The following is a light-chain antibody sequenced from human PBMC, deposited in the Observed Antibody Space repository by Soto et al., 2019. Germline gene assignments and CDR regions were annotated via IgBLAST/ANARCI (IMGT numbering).Light chain of an antibody. CDR1: QSVSSS. J-gene: IGKJ1*01. CDR2: GAS. Sequence: EIVMTQSPATLSVSPGERATLSCRASQSVSSSLAWYQQKPGQAPRLLIYGASTRATGIPARFSGSGSGTEFTLTISSLQSEDFAVYYCQHYNNWPPWTFGQGTMVEIK. CDR3: QHYNNWPPWT. V-gene: IGKV3-15*01.